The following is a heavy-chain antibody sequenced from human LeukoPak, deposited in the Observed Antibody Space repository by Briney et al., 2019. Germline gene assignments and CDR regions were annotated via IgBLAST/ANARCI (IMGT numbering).Heavy chain of an antibody. CDR1: GFTFSSYA. J-gene: IGHJ4*02. CDR2: ISYDGSNK. Sequence: PGGSLRLSCAASGFTFSSYAMHWVRQTPGKGLEWVAVISYDGSNKYDADSVKGRFTISRDNSKNTLYLQMNSLRAEDTAVYYCARRGVAAAGKGFDYWGQGTLVTVSS. CDR3: ARRGVAAAGKGFDY. V-gene: IGHV3-30*04. D-gene: IGHD6-13*01.